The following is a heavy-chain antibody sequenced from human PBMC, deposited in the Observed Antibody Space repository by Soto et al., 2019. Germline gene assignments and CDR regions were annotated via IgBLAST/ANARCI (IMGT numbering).Heavy chain of an antibody. D-gene: IGHD6-13*01. J-gene: IGHJ5*02. Sequence: QVQLQESGPGLMKPSQTLSLTCTVSGDSINSADYYWSWIRQPPGKGLEWIGHIYYSGSTYYTPSLKSRVTISIDTSKNQFSLKRTSVTAADTAVYYCARDRGSSWMYKWFDPWGQGTQVTVSS. CDR1: GDSINSADYY. V-gene: IGHV4-30-4*01. CDR2: IYYSGST. CDR3: ARDRGSSWMYKWFDP.